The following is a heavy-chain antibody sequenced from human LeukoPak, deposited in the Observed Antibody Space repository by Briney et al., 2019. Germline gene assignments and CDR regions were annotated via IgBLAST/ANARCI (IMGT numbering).Heavy chain of an antibody. D-gene: IGHD4-11*01. J-gene: IGHJ4*02. CDR1: GYTFTGYY. CDR3: ARDPGHDTSNYGGLDF. CDR2: INPKSGNP. V-gene: IGHV1-2*02. Sequence: ASVKVSCKASGYTFTGYYMHWVRQAPGQRLEWMGWINPKSGNPRYVQKFQGRVTLTRDTSIDTVYLELSSLKSDDTAVYYCARDPGHDTSNYGGLDFWGQGPLVIVSS.